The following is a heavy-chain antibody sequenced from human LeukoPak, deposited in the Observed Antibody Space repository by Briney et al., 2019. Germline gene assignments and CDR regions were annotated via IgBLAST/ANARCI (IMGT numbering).Heavy chain of an antibody. J-gene: IGHJ4*02. CDR1: GGSISSYY. Sequence: SETLSLTCTVSGGSISSYYCSWIRQPPGKGLEWIGYIYYSGSTNYNPSLKSRVTISVDTSKNQFSLKLSSVTAADTAVYYCARAVILDYWGQGTLVTVSS. CDR2: IYYSGST. V-gene: IGHV4-59*01. D-gene: IGHD3-22*01. CDR3: ARAVILDY.